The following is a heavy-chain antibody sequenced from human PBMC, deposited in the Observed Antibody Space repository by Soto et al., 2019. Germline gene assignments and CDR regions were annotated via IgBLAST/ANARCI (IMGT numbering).Heavy chain of an antibody. CDR3: ARDPGIAVADHAFDI. CDR1: GFTFSSYA. J-gene: IGHJ3*02. V-gene: IGHV3-30-3*01. Sequence: GGSLRLSCAASGFTFSSYAMHWVRQAPGKGLEWVAVISYDGSNKCYADSVRGRFTISRDNSKNTLYLQMNSLRAEDTAVYYCARDPGIAVADHAFDIWGQGTMVTVSS. D-gene: IGHD6-19*01. CDR2: ISYDGSNK.